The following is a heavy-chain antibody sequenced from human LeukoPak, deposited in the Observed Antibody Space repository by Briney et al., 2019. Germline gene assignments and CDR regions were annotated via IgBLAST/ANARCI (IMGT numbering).Heavy chain of an antibody. J-gene: IGHJ6*03. D-gene: IGHD3-16*02. CDR2: IYVTGT. Sequence: SETLSLICTVSGGSIGTYYWSWVQQSPGTGLEWIGYIYVTGTRYNPYFQGRVTITGNRSRNQFFLKMTTVTAADTAVYYCARHIGGGIEDIDVWGRGTKVTVSS. V-gene: IGHV4-59*08. CDR3: ARHIGGGIEDIDV. CDR1: GGSIGTYY.